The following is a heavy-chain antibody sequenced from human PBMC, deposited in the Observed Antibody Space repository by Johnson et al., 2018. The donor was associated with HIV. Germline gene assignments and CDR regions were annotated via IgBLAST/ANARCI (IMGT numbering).Heavy chain of an antibody. D-gene: IGHD6-19*01. V-gene: IGHV3-30*03. CDR2: ISDDGSNK. CDR3: ARGKDMAGTGAFDI. CDR1: GFTFSSYG. J-gene: IGHJ3*02. Sequence: QVQLVESGGGVVQPGRSLRLSCAASGFTFSSYGMHWVRQAPGKGLEWVAVISDDGSNKYYADAVKGRFAISRDNSKTTLYLQMNSLRAGDTAVYFCARGKDMAGTGAFDIWGQGTMVTVSS.